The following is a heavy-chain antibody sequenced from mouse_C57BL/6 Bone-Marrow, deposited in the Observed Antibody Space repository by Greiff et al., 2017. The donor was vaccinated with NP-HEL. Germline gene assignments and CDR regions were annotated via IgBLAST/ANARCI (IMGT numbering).Heavy chain of an antibody. CDR3: ARRNPLFFDV. D-gene: IGHD1-1*01. CDR2: ISDGGSYT. J-gene: IGHJ1*03. V-gene: IGHV5-4*03. CDR1: GFTFSSYA. Sequence: DVKLVESGGGLVKPGGSLKLSCAASGFTFSSYAMSWVRQTPEKRLEWVATISDGGSYTYYPDNVKGRFTISRDNAKNNLYLQMSHLKSEDTAMYYCARRNPLFFDVWGTGTTVTVSS.